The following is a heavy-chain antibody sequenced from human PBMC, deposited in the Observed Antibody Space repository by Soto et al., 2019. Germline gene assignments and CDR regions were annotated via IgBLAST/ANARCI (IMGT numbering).Heavy chain of an antibody. CDR1: GYTLSTHV. CDR3: AKAEDDILTAYPYYFDY. Sequence: HVQLVQSEAEVRKPGASVKVSCKASGYTLSTHVISWVRQAPGQGLQWMGWISAYNGDTNYAQKFQGRLTVTTDTSTSTAYMELENLRSDDTAVYYCAKAEDDILTAYPYYFDYWGQGTLVTVSS. D-gene: IGHD3-9*01. V-gene: IGHV1-18*01. CDR2: ISAYNGDT. J-gene: IGHJ4*02.